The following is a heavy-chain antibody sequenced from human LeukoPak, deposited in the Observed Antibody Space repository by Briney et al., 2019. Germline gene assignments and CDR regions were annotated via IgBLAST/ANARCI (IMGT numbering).Heavy chain of an antibody. CDR1: DGSIISAHHH. CDR3: ARDYFDSSLYLGF. D-gene: IGHD3-22*01. CDR2: IYTRGGT. Sequence: PSETLSLTCTVSDGSIISAHHHWNWIRQPAGKGLEWIGHIYTRGGTKYNPSLKGRVSISIDTSKNQFSLKLTSVIAADTGVYYCARDYFDSSLYLGFWGQGALVTVSS. V-gene: IGHV4-61*09. J-gene: IGHJ4*02.